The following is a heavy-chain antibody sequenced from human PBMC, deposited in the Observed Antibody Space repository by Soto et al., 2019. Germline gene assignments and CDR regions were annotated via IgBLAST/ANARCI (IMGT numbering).Heavy chain of an antibody. CDR2: ISAYNGNT. CDR3: ARDDRITIFGVVIISY. Sequence: ASVKVSCKASGYTFTSYGISWVRQAPGQGLEWMGWISAYNGNTNYAQKLQGRVTMTPDTSTSTAYMELRSLRSDDTAVYYCARDDRITIFGVVIISYWGQGTLVTVSS. D-gene: IGHD3-3*01. CDR1: GYTFTSYG. V-gene: IGHV1-18*01. J-gene: IGHJ4*02.